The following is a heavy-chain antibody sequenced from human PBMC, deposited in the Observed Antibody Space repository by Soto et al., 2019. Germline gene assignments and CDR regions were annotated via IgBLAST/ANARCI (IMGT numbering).Heavy chain of an antibody. CDR3: ARDNRGPGYCSGGSCYRAFDI. Sequence: KPSETLSLTCTVSGGSISSGGYYWSCIRQHPGKGLEWIGYIYYSGSTYYNPSLKSRVTISVDTSKNQFSLKLSSVTAADTAVYYCARDNRGPGYCSGGSCYRAFDIWGQGTMVTVSS. D-gene: IGHD2-15*01. J-gene: IGHJ3*02. CDR1: GGSISSGGYY. CDR2: IYYSGST. V-gene: IGHV4-31*03.